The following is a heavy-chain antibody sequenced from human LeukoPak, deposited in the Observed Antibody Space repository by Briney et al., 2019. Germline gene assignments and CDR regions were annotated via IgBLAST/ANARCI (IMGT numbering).Heavy chain of an antibody. V-gene: IGHV4-34*01. J-gene: IGHJ4*02. CDR1: GGSFSGYY. CDR3: AGRRRDYDFWSGYYKEIDY. D-gene: IGHD3-3*01. Sequence: SETLSLTCAVYGGSFSGYYWSWIRQPPGKGLEWIGEINHSGSTNYNPSLKSRVTISVDTSKNQFSLKLSSVTAADTAVYYCAGRRRDYDFWSGYYKEIDYWGQGTLVTVSS. CDR2: INHSGST.